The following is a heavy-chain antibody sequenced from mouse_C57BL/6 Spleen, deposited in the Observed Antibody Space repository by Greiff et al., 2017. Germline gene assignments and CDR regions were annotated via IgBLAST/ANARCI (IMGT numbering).Heavy chain of an antibody. D-gene: IGHD2-1*01. CDR3: ARRGGNYVDWYFDV. CDR2: ISGGGGNT. CDR1: GFTFSSYT. J-gene: IGHJ1*03. Sequence: EVMLVESGGGLVKPGGSLKLSCAASGFTFSSYTMSWVRQTPEKRLEWVATISGGGGNTYYPDSVKGRFTISRDNAKNTLYLQMSSLRSEDTALYYCARRGGNYVDWYFDVWGTGTTVTVSS. V-gene: IGHV5-9*01.